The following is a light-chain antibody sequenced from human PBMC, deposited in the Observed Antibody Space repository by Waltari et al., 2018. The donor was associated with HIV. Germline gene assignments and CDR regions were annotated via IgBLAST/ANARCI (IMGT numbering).Light chain of an antibody. J-gene: IGLJ2*01. Sequence: QSVLTQPPSASGTPGPRVTIPCSGSSSNIGSNYVYWYQQLPGTAPKLLIYRNNQRPSGVPDRFSGSKSGTSASLAISGLRSEDEADYYCAAWDDSLSGHVVFGGGTKLPVL. V-gene: IGLV1-47*01. CDR1: SSNIGSNY. CDR2: RNN. CDR3: AAWDDSLSGHVV.